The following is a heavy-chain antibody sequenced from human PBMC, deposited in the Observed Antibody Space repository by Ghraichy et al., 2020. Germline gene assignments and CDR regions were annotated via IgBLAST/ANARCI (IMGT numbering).Heavy chain of an antibody. J-gene: IGHJ3*02. V-gene: IGHV1-69*10. CDR2: IIPILGIA. CDR3: ARPYGSGRTDAFDI. CDR1: GGTFSCYA. Sequence: SVKVSCKASGGTFSCYAISWVRQAPGQGLEWMGGIIPILGIANYAQKFQGRVTITADKSTSTAYMELSSLRSEDTAVYYCARPYGSGRTDAFDIWGQGTMVTVSS. D-gene: IGHD3-10*01.